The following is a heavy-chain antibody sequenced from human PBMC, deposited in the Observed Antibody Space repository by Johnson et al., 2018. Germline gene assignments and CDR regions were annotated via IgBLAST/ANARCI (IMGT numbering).Heavy chain of an antibody. J-gene: IGHJ3*02. D-gene: IGHD3-22*01. CDR3: ARSHSFSRGDYWSPLEPDAFDM. V-gene: IGHV3-66*02. CDR2: IYSGGST. Sequence: EVQLVESGGGLVKPGGSLRLSCAASGFTFSSYAMSWVRQAPGKGLEWVSVIYSGGSTYYADSVKGRFTISTDNSKNRLYLKMNSLKNEDTAVYYCARSHSFSRGDYWSPLEPDAFDMWGQGTKVTVAS. CDR1: GFTFSSYA.